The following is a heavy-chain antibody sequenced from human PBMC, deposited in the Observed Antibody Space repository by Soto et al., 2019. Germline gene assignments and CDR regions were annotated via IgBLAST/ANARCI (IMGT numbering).Heavy chain of an antibody. J-gene: IGHJ4*02. CDR2: ISYDGSNK. CDR3: AKGSYSGIYSDFDY. CDR1: GFTFSSYG. D-gene: IGHD1-26*01. Sequence: GGTLRLSCAASGFTFSSYGMCWVRQAPGKGLEWLAGISYDGSNKYYADSVKGRFTISRDNSKNTLYLQMNSLRAEDTAVYYCAKGSYSGIYSDFDYWGQGTLVTVSS. V-gene: IGHV3-30*18.